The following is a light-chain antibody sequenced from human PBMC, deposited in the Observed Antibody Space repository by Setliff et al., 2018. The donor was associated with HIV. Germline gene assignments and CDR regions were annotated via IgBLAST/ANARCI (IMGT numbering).Light chain of an antibody. CDR2: GNN. V-gene: IGLV1-40*01. Sequence: QSVLAQPPSLSGAPGQRVTISCTGSSSNIGARYDVHWYQQLPGTAPKLLIYGNNNRPSGVPDRFSGSKSGTSASLAITGLQPEDEGDYYCQSYDTSLSSSSVFGGGTKVTVL. J-gene: IGLJ2*01. CDR1: SSNIGARYD. CDR3: QSYDTSLSSSSV.